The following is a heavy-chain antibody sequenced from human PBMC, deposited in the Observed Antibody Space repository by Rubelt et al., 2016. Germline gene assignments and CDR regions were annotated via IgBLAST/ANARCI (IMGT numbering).Heavy chain of an antibody. Sequence: QLQLQESGPGLVKPSETLSLTCTVSGGSISSSSYYWGWIRQPPGKGLEWIGSIYYSGGTYYNPSLKSRVPMSVETSKNQFSLKLSSVTAADTAVYYCARHHSVVDADAFDIWGQGTMVTVSS. V-gene: IGHV4-39*01. D-gene: IGHD3-10*01. CDR3: ARHHSVVDADAFDI. CDR2: IYYSGGT. CDR1: GGSISSSSYY. J-gene: IGHJ3*02.